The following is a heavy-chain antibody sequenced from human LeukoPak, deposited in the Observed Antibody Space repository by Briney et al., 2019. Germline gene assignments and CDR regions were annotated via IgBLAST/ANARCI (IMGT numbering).Heavy chain of an antibody. V-gene: IGHV3-23*01. CDR2: ISGNGGNK. CDR1: GFTFSTYA. D-gene: IGHD6-19*01. J-gene: IGHJ4*02. Sequence: GGSLRLSCVASGFTFSTYAMNWVRQAPGKGLEWVSIISGNGGNKFYADAVKGRFTISRDNSKNTLYLQMNNLRDEDTAVYYCAKDYSSGWYAFFDYWGQGTLVTVSS. CDR3: AKDYSSGWYAFFDY.